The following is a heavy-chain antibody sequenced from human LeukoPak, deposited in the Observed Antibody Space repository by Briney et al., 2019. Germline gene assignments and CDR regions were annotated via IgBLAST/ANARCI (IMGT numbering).Heavy chain of an antibody. Sequence: GGSLRLSCAVSGFTFNYYDMHWVRQAPGKRLEWVSAIRTTGDTHYPDSVRGRFAMSREDAKNSVHLQMNTLRAGDTAVYYCARGVSYYYDNSGHPGWYFDLWGRGTLVTVSS. V-gene: IGHV3-13*01. CDR3: ARGVSYYYDNSGHPGWYFDL. CDR2: IRTTGDT. D-gene: IGHD3-22*01. CDR1: GFTFNYYD. J-gene: IGHJ2*01.